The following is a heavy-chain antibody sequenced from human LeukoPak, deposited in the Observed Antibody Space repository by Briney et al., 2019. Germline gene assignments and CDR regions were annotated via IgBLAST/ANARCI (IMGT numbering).Heavy chain of an antibody. CDR3: AKGAGSHFLNC. CDR1: GFTFSSYS. Sequence: QAGGSLRLSCAASGFTFSSYSMNWVRQAPGKGLEWVSAIVGSGDTTYYADSVKGRFTISRDNSKNTLYLQMSGLRADDTAVYYCAKGAGSHFLNCWGQGTLVTVSS. CDR2: IVGSGDTT. V-gene: IGHV3-23*01. D-gene: IGHD3-10*01. J-gene: IGHJ4*02.